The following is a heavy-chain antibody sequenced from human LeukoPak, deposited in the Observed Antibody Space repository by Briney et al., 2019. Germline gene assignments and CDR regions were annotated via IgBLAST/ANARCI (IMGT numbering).Heavy chain of an antibody. Sequence: SETLSLTCTVSGGSISSGDYYWSWIRQPPGKGLEWIGYIYYSGSTYYNPSLKSRVTISVDTSENQFSLKLSSVTAAGTAVYYCARYRHVLLWFGELPNDAFDIWGQGTMVTVSS. CDR3: ARYRHVLLWFGELPNDAFDI. D-gene: IGHD3-10*01. J-gene: IGHJ3*02. V-gene: IGHV4-30-4*01. CDR2: IYYSGST. CDR1: GGSISSGDYY.